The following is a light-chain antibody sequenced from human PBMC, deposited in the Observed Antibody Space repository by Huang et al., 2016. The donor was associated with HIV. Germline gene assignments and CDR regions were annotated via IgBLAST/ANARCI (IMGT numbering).Light chain of an antibody. J-gene: IGKJ4*01. CDR3: QQYSTIPT. Sequence: DIVVTQSPDSLAVSLGARATINCKSSQTFLYNSKSDSFIAWYQQRPGQSPKLLINGASARQSGVPERFSGGVSETNFTLTINGLQPEDVAIYFCQQYSTIPTFGGGTKVDI. CDR2: GAS. CDR1: QTFLYNSKSDSF. V-gene: IGKV4-1*01.